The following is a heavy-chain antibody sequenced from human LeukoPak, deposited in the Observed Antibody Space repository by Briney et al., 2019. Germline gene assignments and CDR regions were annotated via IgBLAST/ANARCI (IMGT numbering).Heavy chain of an antibody. CDR1: GFTFSSFA. D-gene: IGHD3-3*01. J-gene: IGHJ4*02. CDR3: AKDSTIFGAKTHFDY. Sequence: GESLRLSCAASGFTFSSFAMNWVRQAPGKGLEWVSGISGSGRYTYYAESVKGRFTISSDNSKNTVYLQMSSLRAEDTAVYYCAKDSTIFGAKTHFDYWGQGTLVTVSS. CDR2: ISGSGRYT. V-gene: IGHV3-23*01.